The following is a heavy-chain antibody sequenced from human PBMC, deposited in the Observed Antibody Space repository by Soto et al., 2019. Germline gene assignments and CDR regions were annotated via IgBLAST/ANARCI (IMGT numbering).Heavy chain of an antibody. CDR3: ARVDAGYFQH. Sequence: LETLSLTCAVSGYSISSGYYWGWIQQPPGKGLEWIGSIYHSGSTYYNSSLKSRVTISEDTSKNQFSLKLTSVTAADTAVYYCARVDAGYFQHWGQGTLVTVSS. CDR2: IYHSGST. D-gene: IGHD3-9*01. V-gene: IGHV4-38-2*01. J-gene: IGHJ1*01. CDR1: GYSISSGYY.